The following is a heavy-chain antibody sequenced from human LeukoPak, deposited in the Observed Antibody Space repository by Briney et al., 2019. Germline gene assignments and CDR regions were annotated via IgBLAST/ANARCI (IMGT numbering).Heavy chain of an antibody. CDR3: EKSLETKVTKRYNWFDP. V-gene: IGHV3-23*01. CDR2: ISGSGGST. D-gene: IGHD4-4*01. CDR1: GFTFSSYA. J-gene: IGHJ5*02. Sequence: GGSLRLSCAASGFTFSSYAMSWVRQAPGKGLEWVSAISGSGGSTYYADSVKGRFTISRDNSKNTLYLQMNSLRAEDTAVYYCEKSLETKVTKRYNWFDPWGQGTLVTVSS.